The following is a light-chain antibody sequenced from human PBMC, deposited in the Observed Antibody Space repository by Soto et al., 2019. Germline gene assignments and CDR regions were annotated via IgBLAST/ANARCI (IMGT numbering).Light chain of an antibody. CDR3: QQLNGSPWT. CDR1: QSISTW. J-gene: IGKJ1*01. Sequence: DIQMTQSPSTLSASVGDRVTITCRASQSISTWLAWYQQKPGKAPNLLIYDASSLESGVPSRFSGSRSGTDYTLTIASLQPEDFATYYCQQLNGSPWTFGQGTKVDIK. CDR2: DAS. V-gene: IGKV1-5*01.